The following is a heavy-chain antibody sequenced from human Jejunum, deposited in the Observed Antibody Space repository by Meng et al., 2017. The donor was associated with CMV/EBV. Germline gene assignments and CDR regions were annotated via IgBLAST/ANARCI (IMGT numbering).Heavy chain of an antibody. J-gene: IGHJ5*02. D-gene: IGHD4-17*01. CDR2: ISGASTYI. CDR1: GFTFNNYH. Sequence: SGFTFNNYHIIWVRQAPGKGLEWVSSISGASTYIYYAESVEGRFTISRDNAKNSVYLQMNSLRAEDTAVYYCTRAYDYGDPNWFDPWGQGTLVTVSS. CDR3: TRAYDYGDPNWFDP. V-gene: IGHV3-21*06.